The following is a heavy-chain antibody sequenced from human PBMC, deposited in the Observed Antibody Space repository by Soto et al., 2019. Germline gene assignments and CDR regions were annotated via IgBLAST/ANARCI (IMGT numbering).Heavy chain of an antibody. V-gene: IGHV3-30*18. CDR3: AKEWVYDSSGWSFDY. CDR2: ISKNGNNK. CDR1: GFTFSSCG. J-gene: IGHJ4*02. Sequence: SGFTFSSCGMHWVRQAPGKGLEWVAVISKNGNNKYYADSVMVRFTISRDNSKNTLYLQMNSLRAEDTAVYYCAKEWVYDSSGWSFDYWGQVTLVTVSS. D-gene: IGHD3-22*01.